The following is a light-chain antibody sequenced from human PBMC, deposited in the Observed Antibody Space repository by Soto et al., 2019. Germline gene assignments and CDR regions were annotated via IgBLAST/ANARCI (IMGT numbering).Light chain of an antibody. V-gene: IGLV2-14*01. CDR1: SSDVGGFNY. Sequence: QSALTQPASVSGSPGQSITISCTGTSSDVGGFNYVSWYQLHPGKAPKLMIYEVTTRPSGISNRFSGSKSGNTASLTISGLQAEDEADYYCSSYTSSAYVVFGGGTKLTVL. CDR2: EVT. CDR3: SSYTSSAYVV. J-gene: IGLJ2*01.